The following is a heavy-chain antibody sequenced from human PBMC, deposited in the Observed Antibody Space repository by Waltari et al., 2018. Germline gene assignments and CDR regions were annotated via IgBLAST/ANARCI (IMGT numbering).Heavy chain of an antibody. J-gene: IGHJ5*02. CDR2: ISSSSSTI. V-gene: IGHV3-48*01. CDR3: AREQAAMVIWRWFDP. CDR1: GFTVSSNY. Sequence: EVQLVETGGGLIQPGGSLRLSCAASGFTVSSNYMSWVRQAPGKGLEWVSYISSSSSTIYYADSVKGRFTISRDNAKNSLYLQMNSLRAEDTAVYYCAREQAAMVIWRWFDPWGQGTLVTVSS. D-gene: IGHD5-18*01.